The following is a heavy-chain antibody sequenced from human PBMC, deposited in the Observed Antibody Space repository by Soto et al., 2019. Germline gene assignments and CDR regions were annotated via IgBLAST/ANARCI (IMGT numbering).Heavy chain of an antibody. CDR3: ARAGRGYCSGGSCYSGLHGMDV. V-gene: IGHV4-4*02. CDR2: IYHSGST. CDR1: GGSISSSNW. J-gene: IGHJ6*02. D-gene: IGHD2-15*01. Sequence: PSETLCLTCAVAGGSISSSNWWSWVRQPPGKGLEWIGEIYHSGSTNYNPSLKSRVTISVDKSKNQFSLKLSSVTAADTAVYYCARAGRGYCSGGSCYSGLHGMDVWGQGTTVTVSS.